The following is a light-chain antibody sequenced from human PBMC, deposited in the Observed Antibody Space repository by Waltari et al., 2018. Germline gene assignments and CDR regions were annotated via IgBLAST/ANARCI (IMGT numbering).Light chain of an antibody. CDR1: QRVSRS. J-gene: IGKJ1*01. V-gene: IGKV3-20*01. CDR3: QHYVRLPAT. CDR2: GAS. Sequence: EIVLTQSPGTLSLSPGERATLPCRASQRVSRSLAWYQQKPGQAPRLLIYGASTRAAGIPDRFSGSGSGTDFSLTISRLEPEDFAVYYCQHYVRLPATFGQGTKVEIK.